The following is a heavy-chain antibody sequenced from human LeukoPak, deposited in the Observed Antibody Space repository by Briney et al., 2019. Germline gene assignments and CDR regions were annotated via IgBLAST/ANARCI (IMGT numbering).Heavy chain of an antibody. CDR2: ISYSGGST. CDR3: ARGTGYYNPSDY. D-gene: IGHD3-9*01. Sequence: AGSLRLSCAASGFTFSSYAMSWVRQAPGKGLEWVSAISYSGGSTYYADSVKGRFTISRDNSKNTLYLQMNSLRAEDTAVYYCARGTGYYNPSDYWGQGTLVTVSS. V-gene: IGHV3-23*01. CDR1: GFTFSSYA. J-gene: IGHJ4*02.